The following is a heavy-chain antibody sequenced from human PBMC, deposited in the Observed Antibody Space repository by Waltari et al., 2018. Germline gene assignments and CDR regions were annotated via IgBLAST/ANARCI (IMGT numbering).Heavy chain of an antibody. CDR2: IRPDGNEK. V-gene: IGHV3-7*01. D-gene: IGHD4-17*01. J-gene: IGHJ4*02. CDR1: GFTFSRYW. CDR3: ARDPSYGAIDY. Sequence: EVPLVESGGGLVQPGGSLRLSCAASGFTFSRYWMSWVRQAPGKGLEWVANIRPDGNEKDYVDAVKGRLTISRDNAKNSLYLQMNSLRVEDTAVYFGARDPSYGAIDYWGQGTLVTVSS.